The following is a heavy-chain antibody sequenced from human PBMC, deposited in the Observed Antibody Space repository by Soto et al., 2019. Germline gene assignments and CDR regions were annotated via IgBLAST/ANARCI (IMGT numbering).Heavy chain of an antibody. CDR2: ISSSSSHT. J-gene: IGHJ5*02. CDR3: ARDYYGSGSYGWFDP. CDR1: GFSFSDYY. D-gene: IGHD3-10*01. Sequence: QVQLVESGGGLVKPGGSLRLSCAASGFSFSDYYMSWIRQAPGKGLEWVSYISSSSSHTKYADSVKGRFTISRDNAKNSLYLQMNSLRAEDTGVYYCARDYYGSGSYGWFDPWGQGTLVTVSS. V-gene: IGHV3-11*05.